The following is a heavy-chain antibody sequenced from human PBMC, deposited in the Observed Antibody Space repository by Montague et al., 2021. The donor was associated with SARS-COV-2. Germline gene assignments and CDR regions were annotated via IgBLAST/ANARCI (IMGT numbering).Heavy chain of an antibody. D-gene: IGHD4-23*01. Sequence: PALVKPTQTLTLTCTFSGFSLSTSGMCVSWIRQPPGKALEWLTLIDWDDDKYYSPSLKTSLTISKDTSKNQVVLTMTNMDPGDTATYYCGRSYGSTVVTRDFDYWGQGTLVTVSS. CDR2: IDWDDDK. V-gene: IGHV2-70*01. CDR1: GFSLSTSGMC. CDR3: GRSYGSTVVTRDFDY. J-gene: IGHJ4*02.